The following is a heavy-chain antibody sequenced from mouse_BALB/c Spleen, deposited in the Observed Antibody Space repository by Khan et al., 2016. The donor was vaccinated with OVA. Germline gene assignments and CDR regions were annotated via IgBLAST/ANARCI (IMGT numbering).Heavy chain of an antibody. CDR3: ARQPYYHYNIMDY. V-gene: IGHV2-6-1*01. Sequence: QIQLVQSGPGLVAPSQSLSITCTISGFSLTNYGVHWVRQPPGKGLEWLVVIWSDGSTTYNSALKSRLTISQDNSQSQVFLKMNSHQTDDTAMYFCARQPYYHYNIMDYWGQGTSVTVSS. CDR1: GFSLTNYG. CDR2: IWSDGST. D-gene: IGHD2-10*01. J-gene: IGHJ4*01.